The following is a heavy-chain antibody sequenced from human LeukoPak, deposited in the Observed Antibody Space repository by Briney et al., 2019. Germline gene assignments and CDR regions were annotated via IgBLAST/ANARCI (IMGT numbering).Heavy chain of an antibody. CDR1: GGSISGYY. D-gene: IGHD3-3*01. CDR2: IYTSGST. Sequence: SETLSLTCTVSGGSISGYYWSWIRQPAGKGLEWIGRIYTSGSTNYNPSLKSRVTMSVDTSKNQFSLKLSSVTAADTAVYYCARGLQFLEWLYKGGLDYWGQGTLVTVSS. J-gene: IGHJ4*02. V-gene: IGHV4-4*07. CDR3: ARGLQFLEWLYKGGLDY.